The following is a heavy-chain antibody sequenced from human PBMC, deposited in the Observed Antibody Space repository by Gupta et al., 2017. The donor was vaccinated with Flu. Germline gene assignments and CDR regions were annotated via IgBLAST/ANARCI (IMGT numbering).Heavy chain of an antibody. CDR3: ATVTSGC. D-gene: IGHD4-17*01. J-gene: IGHJ4*02. CDR2: INPEGSST. CDR1: GFTFSSSY. V-gene: IGHV3-74*03. Sequence: EMQLVESGGRLVPPGGSLRLSCAASGFTFSSSYLQWVRQAPGKGLVWVSRINPEGSSTTYAESVKGRFTISRDNAKNTLYLQMNSVGDDDTAVYYCATVTSGCWGQGTLVTVSS.